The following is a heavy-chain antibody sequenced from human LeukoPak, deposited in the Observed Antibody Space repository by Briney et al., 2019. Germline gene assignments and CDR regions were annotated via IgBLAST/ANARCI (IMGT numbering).Heavy chain of an antibody. CDR1: GGTFSSYA. Sequence: SVKVSCKASGGTFSSYAISWVRQAPGQGLEWMGRIIPIFGIANYAQKFQGRVTITADESTSTAYMELSSLRSEDTAVYYCARVVTPRILRFLEWRGEDWFDPWGQGTLVTVSS. CDR2: IIPIFGIA. V-gene: IGHV1-69*13. D-gene: IGHD3-3*01. J-gene: IGHJ5*02. CDR3: ARVVTPRILRFLEWRGEDWFDP.